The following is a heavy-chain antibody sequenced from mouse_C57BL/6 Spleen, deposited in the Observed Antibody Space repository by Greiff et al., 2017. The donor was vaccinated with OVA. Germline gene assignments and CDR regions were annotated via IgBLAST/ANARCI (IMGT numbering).Heavy chain of an antibody. V-gene: IGHV1-52*01. CDR1: GYTFTSYW. CDR2: IDPSDSET. Sequence: QVQLQQPGAELVRPGSSVNLSCKASGYTFTSYWMHWVKQRPIQGLEWIGNIDPSDSETHYNQKFKDKATLTVDKSSSTAYMQLSSLTSEDSAVYYCARSTTVVARYFDYWGQGTTLTVSS. J-gene: IGHJ2*01. D-gene: IGHD1-1*01. CDR3: ARSTTVVARYFDY.